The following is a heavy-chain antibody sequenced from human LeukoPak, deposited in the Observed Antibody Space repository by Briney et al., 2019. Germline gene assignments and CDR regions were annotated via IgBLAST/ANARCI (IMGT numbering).Heavy chain of an antibody. D-gene: IGHD2-2*01. Sequence: PSETLSLTCTVSGGSIYNSIYYRGWIRQPPGKGLEWIGSIYYSGTSYYNPSLKSRVTISVDTSKNQFSLKLSSVTAADTAVYFCVRHGRRGYCGSTSCPPDYWGQGDLVTVSS. V-gene: IGHV4-39*01. CDR2: IYYSGTS. CDR3: VRHGRRGYCGSTSCPPDY. CDR1: GGSIYNSIYY. J-gene: IGHJ4*02.